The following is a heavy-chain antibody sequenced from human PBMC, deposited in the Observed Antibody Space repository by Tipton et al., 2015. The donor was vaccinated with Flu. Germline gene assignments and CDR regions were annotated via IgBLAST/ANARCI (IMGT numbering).Heavy chain of an antibody. Sequence: TLSLTCSVSGGSISSGGYYWNWVRQHPGKGLEWIGYIDYSGSTYYNPSLESRLTISMDTSKNQFSLNLNSVTAADTAIYYCARNLDWNYGWFDPWGRGTLATVSS. CDR2: IDYSGST. CDR3: ARNLDWNYGWFDP. D-gene: IGHD1-7*01. J-gene: IGHJ5*02. V-gene: IGHV4-31*03. CDR1: GGSISSGGYY.